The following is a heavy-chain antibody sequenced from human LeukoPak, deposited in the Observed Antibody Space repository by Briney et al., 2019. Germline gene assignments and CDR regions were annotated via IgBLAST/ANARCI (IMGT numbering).Heavy chain of an antibody. J-gene: IGHJ4*02. CDR3: ARARRGISLIYFDY. D-gene: IGHD3-10*01. V-gene: IGHV3-21*01. CDR1: GFTFSSYS. Sequence: PGGSLRLSCAASGFTFSSYSMNWVRQAPGKGLEWVSSISSSSGYIYYSDSVKGRFTISRDNGKNSLYLQMNSLRAEDTAVYYCARARRGISLIYFDYWGQGTLVTVSS. CDR2: ISSSSGYI.